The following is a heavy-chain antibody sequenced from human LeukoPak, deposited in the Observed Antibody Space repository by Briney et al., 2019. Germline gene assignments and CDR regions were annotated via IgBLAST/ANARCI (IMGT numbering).Heavy chain of an antibody. D-gene: IGHD5-18*01. Sequence: SETLSLTCTVSGGSISSYYWSWIRQPPGKGLEWIGYIYYSGSTNYNPSLKSRVTISVDTSKNQFSLKLSSVTAADTAVYYCARGVDTAMPYYYYGMDVWGQGTTVTVSS. J-gene: IGHJ6*02. CDR1: GGSISSYY. CDR3: ARGVDTAMPYYYYGMDV. V-gene: IGHV4-59*01. CDR2: IYYSGST.